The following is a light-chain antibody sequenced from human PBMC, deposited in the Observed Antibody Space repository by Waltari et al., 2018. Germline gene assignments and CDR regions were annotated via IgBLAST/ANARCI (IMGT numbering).Light chain of an antibody. CDR3: QQYDNLPIT. J-gene: IGKJ5*01. Sequence: MTQSPSSLSASVGDRVTITCQASQDISNYLNWYQQKPGKAPKPLIYDSSNLETGVPSRFSGSGSGTDFTFTISSLQPEDIATYYCQQYDNLPITFGQGTRLEIK. CDR2: DSS. CDR1: QDISNY. V-gene: IGKV1-33*01.